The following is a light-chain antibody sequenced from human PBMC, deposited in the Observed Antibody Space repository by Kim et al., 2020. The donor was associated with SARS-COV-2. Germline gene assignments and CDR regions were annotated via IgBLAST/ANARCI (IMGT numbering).Light chain of an antibody. V-gene: IGLV2-14*04. J-gene: IGLJ2*01. Sequence: GQSITISCTGTSIDVGGYNYVSWYQQHPGKAPKLMIYDVSKRPSGVSNRFSGSKSGNTASLTISGLQAEDEADYYCSSHTSTNTLVFGGGTQLTVL. CDR3: SSHTSTNTLV. CDR2: DVS. CDR1: SIDVGGYNY.